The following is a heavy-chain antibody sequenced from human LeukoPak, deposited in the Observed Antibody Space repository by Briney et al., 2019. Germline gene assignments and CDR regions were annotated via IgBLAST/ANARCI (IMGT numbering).Heavy chain of an antibody. Sequence: ASVKVSCKASGYTFTDYYTHWVRQAPGQRLEWMGWINPNSGDTKYAQKFQDRVTMTRDTSISTAYVELSGLTSDDTAVYYCARGSALQGTRFPFAYWGQGTLATVSS. D-gene: IGHD1-7*01. V-gene: IGHV1-2*02. CDR1: GYTFTDYY. J-gene: IGHJ4*02. CDR3: ARGSALQGTRFPFAY. CDR2: INPNSGDT.